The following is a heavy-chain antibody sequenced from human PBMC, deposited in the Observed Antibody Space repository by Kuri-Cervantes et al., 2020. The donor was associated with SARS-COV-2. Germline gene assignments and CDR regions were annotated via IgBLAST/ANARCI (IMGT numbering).Heavy chain of an antibody. Sequence: SETLSLTCAVYGGSFSGYYWSWIRQPPGKGLEWIGSIYYSGSTYYNPSLKSRVTISVDTSKNQFSLKLSSVTAADTAVYYCARDGTPKSWGSAFDIWGQGTMVTVSS. CDR2: IYYSGST. D-gene: IGHD7-27*01. CDR3: ARDGTPKSWGSAFDI. V-gene: IGHV4-34*01. J-gene: IGHJ3*02. CDR1: GGSFSGYY.